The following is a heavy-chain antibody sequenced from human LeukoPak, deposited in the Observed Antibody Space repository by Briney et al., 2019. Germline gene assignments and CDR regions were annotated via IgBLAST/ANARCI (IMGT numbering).Heavy chain of an antibody. J-gene: IGHJ6*02. CDR3: ARQVLIVGGRYGMDV. V-gene: IGHV1-18*01. Sequence: ASVKDACKAYGSTFNSYGMSWVRQAPEQRLEWMGWISPYRGDTEYAQKIQGRVSMTTDTSTSTAYMELRSLRSDDTAVYYCARQVLIVGGRYGMDVWGRGTTVTVSS. CDR2: ISPYRGDT. D-gene: IGHD3-22*01. CDR1: GSTFNSYG.